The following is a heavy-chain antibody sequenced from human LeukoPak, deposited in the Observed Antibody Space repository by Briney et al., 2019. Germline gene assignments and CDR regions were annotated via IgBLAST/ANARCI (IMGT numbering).Heavy chain of an antibody. J-gene: IGHJ4*02. CDR2: ISPYNGNT. CDR1: GYTFTTYG. Sequence: GASVKVSCKASGYTFTTYGITWVRQAPGQRLEWMGWISPYNGNTNYAQKLQGRVTMTTDITTSTAYMELRSLRSDDTAVYYCARGGATSGGLDYWSQGTLVTVSS. CDR3: ARGGATSGGLDY. V-gene: IGHV1-18*01. D-gene: IGHD4/OR15-4a*01.